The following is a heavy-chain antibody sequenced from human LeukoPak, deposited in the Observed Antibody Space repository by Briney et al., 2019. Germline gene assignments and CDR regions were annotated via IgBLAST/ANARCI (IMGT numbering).Heavy chain of an antibody. D-gene: IGHD6-19*01. CDR3: ARDSGIAVAGIPGHV. Sequence: GGSLRLSCAASGFTFSSYGMHWVRQAPGKGLEWVAVIWYDGSNKYYADSVKGRFTISRDNAKNSLYLQMNSLRAEDTAVYYCARDSGIAVAGIPGHVWGQGTTVTVSS. J-gene: IGHJ6*02. CDR2: IWYDGSNK. V-gene: IGHV3-33*01. CDR1: GFTFSSYG.